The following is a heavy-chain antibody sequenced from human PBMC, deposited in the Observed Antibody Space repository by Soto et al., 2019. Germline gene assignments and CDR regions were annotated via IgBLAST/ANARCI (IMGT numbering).Heavy chain of an antibody. CDR1: GGTLSSYA. CDR2: IIPIFGTA. V-gene: IGHV1-69*13. D-gene: IGHD2-15*01. J-gene: IGHJ4*02. Sequence: SVKVSCKASGGTLSSYAISWVRQAPGQGLEWMGGIIPIFGTANYAQKFQGRVTITADESTSTAYMELSSLRSEDTAVYYCARDLDYIGYFDYWGQGTLVTVSS. CDR3: ARDLDYIGYFDY.